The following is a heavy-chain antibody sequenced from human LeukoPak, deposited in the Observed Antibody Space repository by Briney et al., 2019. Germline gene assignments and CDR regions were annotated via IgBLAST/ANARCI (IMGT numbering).Heavy chain of an antibody. V-gene: IGHV1-69*04. CDR2: IIPILGIA. Sequence: GASVKVSCKASGYTFTSYAISWVRQAPGQGLEWMGRIIPILGIANYAQKFQGRVTITADKSTSTAYMELSSLRSEDTAVYYCASRPSKGLLWFGELFKEGWFDPWGQGTLVTVSS. CDR3: ASRPSKGLLWFGELFKEGWFDP. CDR1: GYTFTSYA. D-gene: IGHD3-10*01. J-gene: IGHJ5*01.